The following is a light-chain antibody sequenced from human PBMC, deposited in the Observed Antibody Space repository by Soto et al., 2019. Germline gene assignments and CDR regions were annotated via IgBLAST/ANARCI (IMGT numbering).Light chain of an antibody. Sequence: EIVLSQSPATLSLSTGERATLSCGASQSLSSSYLAWYQQKPGLAPRLLIYDASSRATGIPDRFSGSESGTEFTLTISSLQSEDFAVYYCQQYNNWPTLPPFGQGALPEIK. CDR3: QQYNNWPTLPP. CDR1: QSLSSSY. CDR2: DAS. V-gene: IGKV3D-20*01. J-gene: IGKJ5*01.